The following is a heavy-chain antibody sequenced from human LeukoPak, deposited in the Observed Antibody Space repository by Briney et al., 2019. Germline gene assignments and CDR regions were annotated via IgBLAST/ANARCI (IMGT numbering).Heavy chain of an antibody. D-gene: IGHD4-11*01. CDR1: GGTFSSYA. CDR3: ARVGSVTTAVDP. Sequence: VASVKVSCKASGGTFSSYAISWVRQAPGQGLEWMGGIIPIFGTANYAQKFQGRVTITADESTSTAYMELSSLRSEDTAVYYCARVGSVTTAVDPWGQGTLVTVSS. V-gene: IGHV1-69*13. J-gene: IGHJ5*02. CDR2: IIPIFGTA.